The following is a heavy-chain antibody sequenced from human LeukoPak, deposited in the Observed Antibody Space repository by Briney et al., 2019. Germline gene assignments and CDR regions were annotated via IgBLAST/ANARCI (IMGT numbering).Heavy chain of an antibody. CDR2: IYYSGST. Sequence: SETLSLTCTVSGGSINSGGYYWSWIRQHPGKGLEWIGYIYYSGSTYYNPSLKSRVTISVDTSKNQFSLKLSSVTAADTAVYYCARAARYCSSTSCYLGWFDPWGQGTLVTVSS. J-gene: IGHJ5*02. CDR3: ARAARYCSSTSCYLGWFDP. V-gene: IGHV4-31*03. D-gene: IGHD2-2*01. CDR1: GGSINSGGYY.